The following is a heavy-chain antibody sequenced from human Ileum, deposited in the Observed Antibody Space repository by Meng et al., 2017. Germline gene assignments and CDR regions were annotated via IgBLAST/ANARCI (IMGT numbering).Heavy chain of an antibody. V-gene: IGHV4-4*02. CDR1: GDSITNHHW. CDR3: ARGVVSGSHYNTY. CDR2: IHHSGTT. J-gene: IGHJ4*02. D-gene: IGHD3-10*01. Sequence: QVQLRESGPALVKPSETLSLTCAVSGDSITNHHWWAWVRQPPEKGLEWIGEIHHSGTTNYSPSLKSRLTISVDKSKNQFSLKLQSVTAADTAVYFCARGVVSGSHYNTYWGQGILVTAPQ.